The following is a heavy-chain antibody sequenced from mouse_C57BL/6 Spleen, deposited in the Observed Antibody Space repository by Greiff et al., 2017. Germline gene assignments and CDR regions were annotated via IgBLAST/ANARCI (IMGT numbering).Heavy chain of an antibody. CDR2: IHPNSGST. D-gene: IGHD1-1*01. CDR3: ARSLYYYGSSHHY. Sequence: QVQLQQPGAELVKPGASVKLSCKASGYTFTSYWMHWVKQRPGQGLEWIGMIHPNSGSTNYNEKFKSKATLTVDKSSSTAYMQLSSLTSEDSAVYYCARSLYYYGSSHHYWGQGTTLTVSS. CDR1: GYTFTSYW. J-gene: IGHJ2*01. V-gene: IGHV1-64*01.